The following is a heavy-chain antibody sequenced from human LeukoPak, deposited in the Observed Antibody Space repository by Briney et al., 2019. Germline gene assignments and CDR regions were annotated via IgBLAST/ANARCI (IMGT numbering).Heavy chain of an antibody. CDR1: GFSIGTGYS. D-gene: IGHD3-10*01. Sequence: PSETLSLTRSVSGFSIGTGYSWGWIRQPPGKGLEWIGTIYHRGNTYYNPSLMSRVTISLDTSKNQFSLRLTSVTAADTALYYCAREVESWFGDLLSYFDSWGQGTQVTVSS. V-gene: IGHV4-38-2*02. J-gene: IGHJ4*02. CDR2: IYHRGNT. CDR3: AREVESWFGDLLSYFDS.